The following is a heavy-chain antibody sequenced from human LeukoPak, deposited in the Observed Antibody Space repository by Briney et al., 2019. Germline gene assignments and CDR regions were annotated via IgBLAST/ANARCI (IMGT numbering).Heavy chain of an antibody. D-gene: IGHD3-10*01. CDR3: ARSMVRGVIHWFDP. Sequence: SETLSLTCTVSGGSISSGSYYWSWIRQPAGKGLECIGRIYTSGSTNYSPSLKSRVTISVDTSKNQFYLKLRSVTAADTAVYYCARSMVRGVIHWFDPWGQGTLVTVSS. J-gene: IGHJ5*02. CDR2: IYTSGST. CDR1: GGSISSGSYY. V-gene: IGHV4-61*02.